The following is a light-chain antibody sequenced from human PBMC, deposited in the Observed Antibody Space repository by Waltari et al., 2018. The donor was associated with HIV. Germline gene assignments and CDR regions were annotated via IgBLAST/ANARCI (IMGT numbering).Light chain of an antibody. CDR1: SSAVGAYNY. CDR2: DVN. J-gene: IGLJ1*01. V-gene: IGLV2-11*01. Sequence: QSALTQPRSVSGSPGQSVTISCTGTSSAVGAYNYVSWYQQHPGKAPKLMIYDVNKRPSGVPDRFSGSKSGNTASLNISGLQAEDESDYYCCSYAGIWGVFGTGTKVTVL. CDR3: CSYAGIWGV.